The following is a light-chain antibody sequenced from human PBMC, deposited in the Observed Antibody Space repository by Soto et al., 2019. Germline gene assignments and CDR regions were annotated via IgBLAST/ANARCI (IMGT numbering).Light chain of an antibody. Sequence: EIVLTQSPATLSLSPGERATLSCRASQRVSSYFAWYQQKPGQAPRLLIYYASYRATGIPTRFSRSGSGTVFSLPINRLVPEDFAVYYCQQRSHWPPLTFGGGPKVEI. CDR3: QQRSHWPPLT. J-gene: IGKJ4*01. V-gene: IGKV3-11*01. CDR1: QRVSSY. CDR2: YAS.